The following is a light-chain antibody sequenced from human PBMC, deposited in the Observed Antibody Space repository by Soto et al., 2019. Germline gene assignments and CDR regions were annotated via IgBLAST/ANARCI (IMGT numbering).Light chain of an antibody. CDR2: DVS. V-gene: IGLV2-14*01. CDR3: SSYATTSTYV. CDR1: SSDVGSYNY. J-gene: IGLJ1*01. Sequence: QSALTQPASVSGSPGPSITISCTGTSSDVGSYNYVSWYQQHPGKAPKVMIYDVSNRPAGVSYRFSGSKSGNTASLTISGLQAEDVADYYCSSYATTSTYVFGTGTQLTVL.